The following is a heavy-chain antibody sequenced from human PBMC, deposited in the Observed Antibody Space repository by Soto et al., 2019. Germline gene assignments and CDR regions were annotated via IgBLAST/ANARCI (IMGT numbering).Heavy chain of an antibody. CDR2: IKSKTHGGTT. D-gene: IGHD3-22*01. J-gene: IGHJ4*01. V-gene: IGHV3-15*01. CDR1: GFPFTDAG. CDR3: TTGIYSDNGKSYFSLLL. Sequence: PGGSLRLSCAGSGFPFTDAGMSWVRQAPGKGLEWVGRIKSKTHGGTTDYAAPVKGRFTISRDDSKKTLYLQMNNLETEDTAVYYCTTGIYSDNGKSYFSLLLWVHVTLVTVS.